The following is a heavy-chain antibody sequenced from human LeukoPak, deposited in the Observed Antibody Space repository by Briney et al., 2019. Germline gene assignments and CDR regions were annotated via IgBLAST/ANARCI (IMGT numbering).Heavy chain of an antibody. CDR3: TRDVEWGSGY. CDR1: GFTFSNHY. V-gene: IGHV3-74*01. D-gene: IGHD1-26*01. Sequence: GGSLRLSCAASGFTFSNHYMHWVRQAPGEGLVWVARISTDGTHTGYADSVRGRFTISRANAKNTLYLQMNILRAEDTACNVCTRDVEWGSGYWGQGTLVTVSS. CDR2: ISTDGTHT. J-gene: IGHJ4*02.